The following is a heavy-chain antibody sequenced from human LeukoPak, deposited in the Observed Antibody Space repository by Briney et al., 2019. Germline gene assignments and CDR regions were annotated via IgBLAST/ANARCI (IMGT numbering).Heavy chain of an antibody. Sequence: GASVKVSCKASGGTFSSYAISWVRQAPGQGLEWMGGIIPTFGTANYAQKFQGRVTITADESTSTAYMELSSLRSEDTAVYYCASLRVDCSGGRSVQKKWYFDYWGQGTLVTVSS. V-gene: IGHV1-69*13. CDR1: GGTFSSYA. D-gene: IGHD2-15*01. CDR3: ASLRVDCSGGRSVQKKWYFDY. CDR2: IIPTFGTA. J-gene: IGHJ4*02.